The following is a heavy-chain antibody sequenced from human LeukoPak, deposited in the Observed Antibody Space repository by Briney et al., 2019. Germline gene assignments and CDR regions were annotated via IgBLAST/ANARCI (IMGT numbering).Heavy chain of an antibody. J-gene: IGHJ6*03. Sequence: SETLSLTCTVSGGSIGSSSYYWGWIRQPPGKGLEWIGSIFRTGSTYYSASLKSRVSISVDTSKNHFALKLASVTPEDTAVYYCARDAITMAPYYYYYMDVWGKGTTVTVSS. CDR2: IFRTGST. V-gene: IGHV4-39*02. CDR3: ARDAITMAPYYYYYMDV. D-gene: IGHD3-10*01. CDR1: GGSIGSSSYY.